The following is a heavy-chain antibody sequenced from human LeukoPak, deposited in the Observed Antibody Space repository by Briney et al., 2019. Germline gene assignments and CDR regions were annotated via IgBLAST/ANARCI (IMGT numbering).Heavy chain of an antibody. V-gene: IGHV3-48*01. CDR2: ISSTGNTI. CDR1: GFTFSSYS. J-gene: IGHJ3*02. CDR3: ANPGGYSYGSGNALDI. Sequence: GGSLRLSYAASGFTFSSYSMNWVRQAPGKGLEFISYISSTGNTIYYADSVKGRFTTSRDNAKNSLFLQMNSLRAEDTALYYCANPGGYSYGSGNALDIWGQGTMVTVSS. D-gene: IGHD5-18*01.